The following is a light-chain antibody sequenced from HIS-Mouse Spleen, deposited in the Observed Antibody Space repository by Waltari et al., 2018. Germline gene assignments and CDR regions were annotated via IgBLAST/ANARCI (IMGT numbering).Light chain of an antibody. V-gene: IGLV2-14*03. J-gene: IGLJ2*01. CDR1: SSDVGGYNY. Sequence: QSALTQPASVSGSPGQSITISCTGTSSDVGGYNYVSWYQQHPGNAPKLMLYDVSNRPSGVSNRFSGSKSGNTASLTISGLQAEDEADYYCSSYTSSSFNVVFGGGTKLTVL. CDR3: SSYTSSSFNVV. CDR2: DVS.